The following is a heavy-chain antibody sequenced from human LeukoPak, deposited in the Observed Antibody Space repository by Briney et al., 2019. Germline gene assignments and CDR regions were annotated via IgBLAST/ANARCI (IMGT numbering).Heavy chain of an antibody. D-gene: IGHD1-1*01. J-gene: IGHJ5*02. Sequence: GGSLRLSCAASGSTFSSYGMHWVRQAPGKGLEWVAVIWYDGSNKYYADSVKGRFTISRDNSKNTLYLQMNSLRAEDTAVYYCARDRGTTGTGWFDPWGQGTLVTVSS. CDR2: IWYDGSNK. V-gene: IGHV3-33*01. CDR1: GSTFSSYG. CDR3: ARDRGTTGTGWFDP.